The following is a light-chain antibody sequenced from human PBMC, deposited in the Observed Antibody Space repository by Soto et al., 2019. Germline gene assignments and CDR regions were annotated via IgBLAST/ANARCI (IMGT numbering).Light chain of an antibody. Sequence: DNVLTQSPDTLSLSPGERATLSCRASQSVSIYLAWYQQKPDQAPRLLIYGASSRATGIPDRFSGSGSGTDFTLTISRLEPEDFAVYYCQQYGSSPLWTFGQGTKVDIK. J-gene: IGKJ1*01. CDR3: QQYGSSPLWT. CDR2: GAS. CDR1: QSVSIY. V-gene: IGKV3-20*01.